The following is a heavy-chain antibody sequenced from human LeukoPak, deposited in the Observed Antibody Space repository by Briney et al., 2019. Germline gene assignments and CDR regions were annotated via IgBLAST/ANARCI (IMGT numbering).Heavy chain of an antibody. V-gene: IGHV3-74*01. CDR1: GFTFSSYW. D-gene: IGHD4-17*01. J-gene: IGHJ5*02. CDR3: ARGVNGDSRFDP. CDR2: INTAGSST. Sequence: GGSLRLSCAASGFTFSSYWMHWVRQAPGKGLVWVSRINTAGSSTTYADSVKGRFTISRDNAKNTLYLQMNSLRAEDTAVYYCARGVNGDSRFDPWGQGTLVTVSS.